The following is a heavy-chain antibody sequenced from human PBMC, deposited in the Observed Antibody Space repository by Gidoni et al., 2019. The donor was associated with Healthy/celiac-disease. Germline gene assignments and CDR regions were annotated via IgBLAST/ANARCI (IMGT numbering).Heavy chain of an antibody. Sequence: QVQLVQSGAEVKKPGASVKVSCKASGYTFTSYGISWVRQAPGQGLEWMGWIRAYNGDTTYAQKLQGRGTMTTDTSTSTAYMELRSLRSDDTAVYYCARGGLYGGNPMGLTHWGQGTLVTVSS. D-gene: IGHD4-17*01. CDR3: ARGGLYGGNPMGLTH. V-gene: IGHV1-18*01. J-gene: IGHJ4*02. CDR2: IRAYNGDT. CDR1: GYTFTSYG.